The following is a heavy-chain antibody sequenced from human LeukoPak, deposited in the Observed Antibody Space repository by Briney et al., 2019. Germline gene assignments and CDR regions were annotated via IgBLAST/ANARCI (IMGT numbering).Heavy chain of an antibody. J-gene: IGHJ4*02. CDR2: ISSSGSTI. CDR3: AREEMATMCLDY. D-gene: IGHD5-24*01. CDR1: GFTFSDYY. Sequence: PGGSLRLSCAASGFTFSDYYMSWIRQAPGKGLEWVSYISSSGSTIYCADSVKGRFTISRDNAKNSLYLQMNSLRAEDTAVYYCAREEMATMCLDYWGQGTLVTVSS. V-gene: IGHV3-11*01.